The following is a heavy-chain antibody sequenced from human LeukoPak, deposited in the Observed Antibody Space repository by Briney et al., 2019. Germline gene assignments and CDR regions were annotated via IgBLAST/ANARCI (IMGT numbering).Heavy chain of an antibody. CDR2: INPRSGGT. CDR3: ARDRAVVVPAAVYIHNWFDP. CDR1: EYTFTGYY. J-gene: IGHJ5*02. D-gene: IGHD2-2*01. Sequence: ASVKVSGKASEYTFTGYYIHWVRQAPGQGLEWMGWINPRSGGTNYAQKFQGRVTMTRDTSISTAYMELSSLRSDDTAVYYCARDRAVVVPAAVYIHNWFDPWGQGTLVTVSS. V-gene: IGHV1-2*02.